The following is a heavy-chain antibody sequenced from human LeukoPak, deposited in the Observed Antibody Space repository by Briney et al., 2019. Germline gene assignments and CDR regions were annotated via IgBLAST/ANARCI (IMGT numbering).Heavy chain of an antibody. Sequence: ASVKVSCKASGYTFTTYDITWVRQATGQGLEWMGWMNPNSGNTAYAQRFQGRVTITRNTSISTAYMELSSLRSEDTAVYYCAREDYYDSGSNDYWGQGTLVTVSS. D-gene: IGHD3-22*01. V-gene: IGHV1-8*03. CDR1: GYTFTTYD. CDR3: AREDYYDSGSNDY. CDR2: MNPNSGNT. J-gene: IGHJ4*02.